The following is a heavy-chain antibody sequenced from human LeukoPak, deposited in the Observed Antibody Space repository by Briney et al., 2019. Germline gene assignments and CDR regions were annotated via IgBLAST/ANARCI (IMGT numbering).Heavy chain of an antibody. CDR2: INPNSGGT. Sequence: ASVKVSCKASGYTFTSYDINWVRQAPGQGLEWMGWINPNSGGTNYAQKFQGWVTMTRDTSVSTAYMELSRLRSDDTAVYYCARASSSWYVYYYGMDVWGQGTTVTVSS. V-gene: IGHV1-2*04. CDR3: ARASSSWYVYYYGMDV. CDR1: GYTFTSYD. J-gene: IGHJ6*02. D-gene: IGHD6-13*01.